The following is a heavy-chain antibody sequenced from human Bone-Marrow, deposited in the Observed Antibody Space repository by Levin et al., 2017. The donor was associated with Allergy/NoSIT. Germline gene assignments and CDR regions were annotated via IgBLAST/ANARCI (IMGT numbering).Heavy chain of an antibody. Sequence: GESLKISCKGSGYDFTTYWIGWVRQMPGKGLEWMGIIYPGDSETKYSPSFQGQITISADKSISTTSLQWSSLKASDTAMYYCARTYCATRTCSKGGFYYGLDVWGQGTTVTVSS. CDR3: ARTYCATRTCSKGGFYYGLDV. J-gene: IGHJ6*02. D-gene: IGHD2-15*01. CDR1: GYDFTTYW. CDR2: IYPGDSET. V-gene: IGHV5-51*01.